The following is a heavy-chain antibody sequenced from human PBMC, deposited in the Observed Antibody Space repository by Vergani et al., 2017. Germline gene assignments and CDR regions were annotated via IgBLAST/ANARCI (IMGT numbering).Heavy chain of an antibody. CDR2: IYYEGSKK. Sequence: QVQLVESGGGVVQPGRSLRLSCTSSGFTFSTYAMHWVRQAPGKGLEWVAIIYYEGSKKSYADSVKGRFTISRDNSRNTLDLRMSSLRAEDTAIYYCVREVSYCGSTTCRNPSYVYYYHMDVWGEGTTVTVSS. CDR3: VREVSYCGSTTCRNPSYVYYYHMDV. D-gene: IGHD2-21*01. V-gene: IGHV3-33*01. J-gene: IGHJ6*03. CDR1: GFTFSTYA.